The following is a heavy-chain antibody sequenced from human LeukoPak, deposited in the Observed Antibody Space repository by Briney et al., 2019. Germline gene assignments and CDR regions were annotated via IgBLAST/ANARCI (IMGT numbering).Heavy chain of an antibody. V-gene: IGHV3-23*01. CDR2: ISGSGGST. D-gene: IGHD3-10*01. CDR1: GFTFSSFA. J-gene: IGHJ4*02. CDR3: AKDRFGGSFDY. Sequence: PGGSLRLSCAASGFTFSSFAMSWVRQAPRKGLEWVSTISGSGGSTYYADSVKGRFTISRDNSKNTLYLQMNSLRAEDTAVYYCAKDRFGGSFDYWGQGTLVTVSS.